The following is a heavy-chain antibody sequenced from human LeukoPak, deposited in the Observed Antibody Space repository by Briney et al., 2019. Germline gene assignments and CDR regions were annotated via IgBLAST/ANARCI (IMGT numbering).Heavy chain of an antibody. CDR1: GYTFTGYY. CDR2: INPNSGGT. V-gene: IGHV1-2*02. Sequence: ASVKVSCKASGYTFTGYYMHWVRQAPGQGLEWMGWINPNSGGTNYAQKFQGRVTMTRDTSISTAYMELSRLRSDDTAMYYCASFGSSGTQPFDYWGQGTLVTVSS. CDR3: ASFGSSGTQPFDY. J-gene: IGHJ4*02. D-gene: IGHD3-22*01.